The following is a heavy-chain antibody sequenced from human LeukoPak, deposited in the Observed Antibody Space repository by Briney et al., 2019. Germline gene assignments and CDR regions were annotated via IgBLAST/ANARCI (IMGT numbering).Heavy chain of an antibody. CDR1: GGSFSGYY. Sequence: SETLSLTCAVYGGSFSGYYWSWIRQPPGKGLEWIGEINHSGGTNYNPSLKSRVTISVDTSKNQFSLKLSSVTAADTAVYYCARVGSILTGYYKYWGQGTLVTVSS. D-gene: IGHD3-9*01. CDR2: INHSGGT. J-gene: IGHJ4*02. V-gene: IGHV4-34*01. CDR3: ARVGSILTGYYKY.